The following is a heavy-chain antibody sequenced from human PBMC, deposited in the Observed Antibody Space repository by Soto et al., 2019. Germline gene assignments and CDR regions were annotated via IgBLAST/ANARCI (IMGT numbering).Heavy chain of an antibody. CDR3: ARDNDYDSSGYPPGAFDI. V-gene: IGHV1-69*01. Sequence: QVQLVQSGAEVKKPGSSVKVSCKASGGTFSSYAISWVRQAPGQGLEWMGGIIPIFGTANYAQKIQGRVTMTADESTSTAYMELSSLRSDDTAVYYCARDNDYDSSGYPPGAFDIWGQGTMVTVSS. D-gene: IGHD3-22*01. J-gene: IGHJ3*02. CDR1: GGTFSSYA. CDR2: IIPIFGTA.